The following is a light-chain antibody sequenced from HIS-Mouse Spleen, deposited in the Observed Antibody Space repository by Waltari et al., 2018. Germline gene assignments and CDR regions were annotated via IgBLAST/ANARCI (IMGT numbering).Light chain of an antibody. CDR1: SSDVGGDNN. CDR3: CSYAGSYTGV. V-gene: IGLV2-11*01. Sequence: QSALTQPRSVSGSPGQSVTIPCTGTSSDVGGDNNVSWYQQHPGKAPKLMIYDVSKRPSGVPDRFSGSKSGNTASLTISGLQAEDEADYYCCSYAGSYTGVFGTGTKVTVL. J-gene: IGLJ1*01. CDR2: DVS.